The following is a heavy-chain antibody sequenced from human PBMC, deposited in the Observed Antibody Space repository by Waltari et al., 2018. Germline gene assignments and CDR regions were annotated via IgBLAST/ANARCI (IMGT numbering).Heavy chain of an antibody. CDR1: GGSFSGYY. CDR2: LKHSGSH. J-gene: IGHJ4*02. V-gene: IGHV4-34*01. Sequence: QVQLQQWGAGLLKPSETLSLTCAVYGGSFSGYYWSWIRQPPGKGLEWIGELKHSGSHNVNTSLKRRVTISVDTSKNQFSLKLSAVTAADTAGYYCARTKSYSSSPGGGYYFDYWGQGTLVTVSS. D-gene: IGHD6-6*01. CDR3: ARTKSYSSSPGGGYYFDY.